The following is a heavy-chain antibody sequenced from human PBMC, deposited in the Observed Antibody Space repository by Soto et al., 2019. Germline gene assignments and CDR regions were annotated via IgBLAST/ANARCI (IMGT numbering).Heavy chain of an antibody. CDR1: GGSISGYY. D-gene: IGHD2-2*02. Sequence: SETLSLTCTVSGGSISGYYLSWVRQPAGKGLEWVGRIYSDGTTNYSPSLKSRVTMPLDTSKNQFSLHLNSVTAADTAVYYCSRVGCSNSRCYTRGMDVWGQGTTVTVYS. CDR2: IYSDGTT. V-gene: IGHV4-4*07. CDR3: SRVGCSNSRCYTRGMDV. J-gene: IGHJ6*02.